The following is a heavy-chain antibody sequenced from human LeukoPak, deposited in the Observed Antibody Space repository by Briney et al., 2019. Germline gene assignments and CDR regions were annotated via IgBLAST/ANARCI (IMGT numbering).Heavy chain of an antibody. Sequence: GGSLRLSCAASGFTFSYYTMYWVRQAPGKGLEWVSIIGISGGGIHYADFVKGRFTISRDNSKNTLYLQMNSLRAEDTAVYYCAIDPNWGVDYWGQGVLVTVSS. D-gene: IGHD7-27*01. J-gene: IGHJ4*02. CDR3: AIDPNWGVDY. CDR1: GFTFSYYT. CDR2: IGISGGGI. V-gene: IGHV3-23*01.